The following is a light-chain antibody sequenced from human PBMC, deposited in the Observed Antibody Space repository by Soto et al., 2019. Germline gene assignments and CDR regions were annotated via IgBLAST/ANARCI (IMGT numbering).Light chain of an antibody. CDR3: QQYGSSPLT. Sequence: EIVLTQSPGTLSLSPGERVTLSCRASQSVTSSYLAWYQQKPGQAPRLLIYGASSRATGIPVRFSGSGSGTDFTLTISRLEPADFAVYYCQQYGSSPLTFGGGTKVEI. CDR2: GAS. CDR1: QSVTSSY. V-gene: IGKV3-20*01. J-gene: IGKJ4*01.